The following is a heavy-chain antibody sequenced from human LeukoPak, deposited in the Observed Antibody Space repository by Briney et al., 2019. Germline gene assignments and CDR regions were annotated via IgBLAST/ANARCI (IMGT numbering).Heavy chain of an antibody. V-gene: IGHV3-33*06. Sequence: PGGSLRLSCAASGFTFSSYGMHWVRQAPGKGLEWVAVIWYDGSNKYYADSVKGRFTISRDNSKNTLYLQMNSLRAEDTAVYYCAKDRQTGWFGEWLNWFDPWGQGTLVTVSS. D-gene: IGHD3-10*01. J-gene: IGHJ5*02. CDR1: GFTFSSYG. CDR2: IWYDGSNK. CDR3: AKDRQTGWFGEWLNWFDP.